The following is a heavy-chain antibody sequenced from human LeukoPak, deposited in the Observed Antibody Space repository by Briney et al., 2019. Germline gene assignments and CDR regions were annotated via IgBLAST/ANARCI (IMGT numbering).Heavy chain of an antibody. CDR1: GYTFTGYY. V-gene: IGHV1-2*02. CDR2: INPNTGDT. J-gene: IGHJ2*01. D-gene: IGHD2-15*01. Sequence: ASVKVSCKASGYTFTGYYMHWVGQPPGQGLDWMGWINPNTGDTNFAQKFQGRVAMTRDTSLSTAYMDLSRLTSDDTAVYYCARDWPGISLHFDLWGRGTLITVSS. CDR3: ARDWPGISLHFDL.